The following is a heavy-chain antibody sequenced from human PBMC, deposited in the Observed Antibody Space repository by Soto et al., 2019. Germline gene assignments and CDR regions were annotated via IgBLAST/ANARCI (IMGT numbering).Heavy chain of an antibody. J-gene: IGHJ4*02. D-gene: IGHD6-6*01. CDR3: TSAGIYSSSSMVDY. Sequence: SCTASGFTFGDYAMSWFRQAPGKGLEWVGFIRSKAYGGTTEYAASVKGRFTISRDDSKSIAYLQMNSLKTEDTAVYYCTSAGIYSSSSMVDYWGQGTLVTVSS. CDR1: GFTFGDYA. V-gene: IGHV3-49*03. CDR2: IRSKAYGGTT.